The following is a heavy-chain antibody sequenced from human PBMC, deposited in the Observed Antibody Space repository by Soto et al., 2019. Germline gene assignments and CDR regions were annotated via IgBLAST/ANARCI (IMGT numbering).Heavy chain of an antibody. CDR2: IYYSGST. J-gene: IGHJ4*02. V-gene: IGHV4-39*01. Sequence: ASETLSLTCPFSGFNIRSSSYYWGWIRQPPGKGLEWIGSIYYSGSTYYNPSLKSRVTISVDTSKNQFSLKLSSVTAADTAVYYCARRGSGSYSDYWGQGTLVTVSS. CDR3: ARRGSGSYSDY. D-gene: IGHD3-10*01. CDR1: GFNIRSSSYY.